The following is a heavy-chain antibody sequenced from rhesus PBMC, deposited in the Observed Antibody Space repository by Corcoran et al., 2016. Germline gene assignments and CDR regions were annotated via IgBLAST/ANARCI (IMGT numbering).Heavy chain of an antibody. CDR3: ARDSDIVVVVSATSFDY. CDR2: ISYSGST. CDR1: GGSISGYY. V-gene: IGHV4-122*02. D-gene: IGHD2-8*01. Sequence: QVQLQESGPGVVKPSETLSLTCTVSGGSISGYYWSWIRQPPGKVLEWIGYISYSGSTSYNPSLKSRVTIARETSKKQFSLKLSAVTAADTAVYYCARDSDIVVVVSATSFDYWGQGVLVTVSS. J-gene: IGHJ4*01.